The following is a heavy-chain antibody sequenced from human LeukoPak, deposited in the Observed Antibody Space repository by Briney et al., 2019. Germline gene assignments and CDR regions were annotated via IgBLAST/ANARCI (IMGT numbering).Heavy chain of an antibody. Sequence: GGSLRLSCAASGFTFSSYSMNWVRQAPGKGLEWVSYISSSSSTIYYADSVKGRFTISRDNAKNSLYLQMNSLRAEDTAVYYCARDSGSAFPYYMDVWGKGTTVTVSS. D-gene: IGHD3-10*01. CDR3: ARDSGSAFPYYMDV. CDR2: ISSSSSTI. CDR1: GFTFSSYS. V-gene: IGHV3-48*04. J-gene: IGHJ6*03.